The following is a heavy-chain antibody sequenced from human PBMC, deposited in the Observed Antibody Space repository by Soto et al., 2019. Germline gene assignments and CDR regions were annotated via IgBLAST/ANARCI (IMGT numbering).Heavy chain of an antibody. CDR1: GGSISSGDYY. CDR3: ARHRYSSSQFDY. CDR2: IYYSGST. J-gene: IGHJ4*02. V-gene: IGHV4-30-4*01. Sequence: SETLSLTCTVSGGSISSGDYYWSWIRQPPGKGLEWIGYIYYSGSTYYNPSLKSRVTISVDTSKNQFSLKLSSVTAADTAVYYCARHRYSSSQFDYWGQGTLVTVSS. D-gene: IGHD6-6*01.